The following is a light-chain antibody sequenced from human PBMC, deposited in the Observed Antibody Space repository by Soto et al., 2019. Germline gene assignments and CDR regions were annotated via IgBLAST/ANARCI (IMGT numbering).Light chain of an antibody. CDR2: DNN. V-gene: IGLV1-51*01. J-gene: IGLJ3*02. Sequence: QAVVTQPPSVSAAPGQKVTISFSGSSSNIGNNYVSWYQQLPGTAPKLLIYDNNKRPSGIPDRFSGSKSGTSATLGITGLQTGDEADYYCGTWDSSLSAWVFGGGTKVTVL. CDR3: GTWDSSLSAWV. CDR1: SSNIGNNY.